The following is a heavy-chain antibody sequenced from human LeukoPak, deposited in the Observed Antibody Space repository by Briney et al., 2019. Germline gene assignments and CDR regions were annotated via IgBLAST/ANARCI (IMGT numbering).Heavy chain of an antibody. CDR1: GYTFTGYY. D-gene: IGHD3-16*01. V-gene: IGHV1-2*02. CDR3: ARAGELWPTWDY. Sequence: ASVKVSRKASGYTFTGYYMHWVRQAPGQGLEWMGWINPNSGGTNYAQKFQGRVTMTRDTSISTAYMELSRLRSDDTAVYYCARAGELWPTWDYWGQGTLVTVSS. J-gene: IGHJ4*02. CDR2: INPNSGGT.